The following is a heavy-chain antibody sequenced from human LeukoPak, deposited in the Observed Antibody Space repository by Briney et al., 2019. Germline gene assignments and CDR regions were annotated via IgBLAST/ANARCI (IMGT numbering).Heavy chain of an antibody. CDR1: RFAFNSYA. V-gene: IGHV3-23*01. CDR2: ISGSGDNT. Sequence: PGGSLRLSCAASRFAFNSYAMNWVRQAPGKGLEWASGISGSGDNTYYADSVKGRFTISRDNSKNTLYLQMNSLRAEDTAVYYCAKDVRYYGSGREDYFDHWGQGTLVTVSS. D-gene: IGHD3-10*01. J-gene: IGHJ4*02. CDR3: AKDVRYYGSGREDYFDH.